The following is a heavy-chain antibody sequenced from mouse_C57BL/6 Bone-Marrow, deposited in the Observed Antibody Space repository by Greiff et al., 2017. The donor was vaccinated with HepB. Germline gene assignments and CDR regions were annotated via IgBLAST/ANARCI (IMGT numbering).Heavy chain of an antibody. CDR2: IRLKSDNYAT. V-gene: IGHV6-3*01. J-gene: IGHJ2*01. CDR3: TAGIYYGTYFDY. D-gene: IGHD2-1*01. CDR1: GFTFSNYW. Sequence: EVKLMESGGGLVQPGGSMKLSCVASGFTFSNYWMNWVRQSPGKGLEWVAQIRLKSDNYATHYAESVKGRFTISSDDSKSSVYLQVNNLRAEDTGIYYWTAGIYYGTYFDYWGQGTTLTVSS.